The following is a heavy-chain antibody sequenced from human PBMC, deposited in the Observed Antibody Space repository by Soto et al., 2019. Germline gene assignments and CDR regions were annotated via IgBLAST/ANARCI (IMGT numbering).Heavy chain of an antibody. J-gene: IGHJ4*02. CDR1: GFTFSDYY. V-gene: IGHV3-11*05. D-gene: IGHD3-10*01. CDR3: ARDRASYYYGAGIAY. Sequence: PGGSLRLSCAASGFTFSDYYMSWIRQAPGKGLEWVSYISSSSSYTNYADSVKGRFTISRDNAKNSLYLQMNSLRAEDTAVYYFARDRASYYYGAGIAYWGQGTLATASS. CDR2: ISSSSSYT.